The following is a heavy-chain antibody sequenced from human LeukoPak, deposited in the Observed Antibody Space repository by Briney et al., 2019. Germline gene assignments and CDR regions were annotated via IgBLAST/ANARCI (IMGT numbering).Heavy chain of an antibody. J-gene: IGHJ4*02. CDR2: ISGSGGST. V-gene: IGHV3-23*01. Sequence: GGSLRLSCAASGFTFSSYAMSWVRQAPGKGLEWVSAISGSGGSTYYADSVKGRFTISRDNSKNTLYLQMNSLRAEDTAVYYCAKDPIPYSSSWYYFDYWGQGTLVTASS. CDR3: AKDPIPYSSSWYYFDY. D-gene: IGHD6-13*01. CDR1: GFTFSSYA.